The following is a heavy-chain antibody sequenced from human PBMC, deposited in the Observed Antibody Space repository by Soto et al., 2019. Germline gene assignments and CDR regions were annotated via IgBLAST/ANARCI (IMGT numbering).Heavy chain of an antibody. V-gene: IGHV4-30-4*01. CDR3: ARDLGAHYYDSSGPGWFDP. CDR1: GGSISSGDYY. D-gene: IGHD3-22*01. J-gene: IGHJ5*02. CDR2: IYYSGST. Sequence: SETLSLTCTVSGGSISSGDYYWSWIRQPPGKGLEWIGYIYYSGSTYYNPSLKSRVTISVDTSKNQFSLKPSSVTAADTAVYYCARDLGAHYYDSSGPGWFDPWGQGTLVTVSS.